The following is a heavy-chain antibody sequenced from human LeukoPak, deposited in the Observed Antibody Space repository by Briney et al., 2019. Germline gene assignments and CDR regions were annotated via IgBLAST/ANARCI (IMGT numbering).Heavy chain of an antibody. CDR2: ISYDGSNK. J-gene: IGHJ4*02. V-gene: IGHV3-30-3*01. D-gene: IGHD6-13*01. CDR3: ARVLARSFGVEAAGSRRDY. CDR1: GFTFSSYA. Sequence: GGSLRLSCAASGFTFSSYAMHWVRQAPGKGLEWVAVISYDGSNKYYADSVKGRFTISRDNSKNTLYLQMNSLRAEDTAVYYCARVLARSFGVEAAGSRRDYWGQGTLVTVSS.